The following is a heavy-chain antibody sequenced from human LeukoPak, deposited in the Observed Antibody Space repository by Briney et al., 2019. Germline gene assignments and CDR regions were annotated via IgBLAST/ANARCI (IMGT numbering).Heavy chain of an antibody. Sequence: ASVKVSCRVSGYTLTELSMHWVRQAPGKGLEWMGGFDPEDGETIYAQKFQGRVTMTEDTSTDAAYMELSSLRAEDTAVYYCARRGGSGWYGTFWYFDYWGQGTLVTVSS. V-gene: IGHV1-24*01. D-gene: IGHD6-19*01. CDR2: FDPEDGET. J-gene: IGHJ4*02. CDR1: GYTLTELS. CDR3: ARRGGSGWYGTFWYFDY.